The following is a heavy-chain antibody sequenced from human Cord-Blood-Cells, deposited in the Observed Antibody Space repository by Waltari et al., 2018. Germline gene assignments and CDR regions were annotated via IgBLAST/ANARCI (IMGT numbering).Heavy chain of an antibody. V-gene: IGHV1-3*01. J-gene: IGHJ4*02. CDR1: GYTLTSYA. CDR3: ARARTFSGYFDY. Sequence: QVQLVQSGAEGKKPGSSVKVSCKPSGYTLTSYAMHWVRQAPGQRLEWTVWINAGNGNTKDSQQLQGRVTITRDTPASTAYRELSSLRSEDTAVYYCARARTFSGYFDYWGQGTLVTVSS. CDR2: INAGNGNT. D-gene: IGHD1-26*01.